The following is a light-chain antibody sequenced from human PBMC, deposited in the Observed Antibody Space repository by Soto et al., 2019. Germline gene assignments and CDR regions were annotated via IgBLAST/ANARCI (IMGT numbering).Light chain of an antibody. Sequence: QSDLTHPASVSGAPGQSITISCTGTSSDVGGYNYVSWYQQHPGKAPKVMIYDVSNRPSGVSNRFSGSKSGNTASLNISGLQVEDEADYYCSSYTTSSTLYVFGTGTKVTVL. CDR3: SSYTTSSTLYV. V-gene: IGLV2-14*01. CDR1: SSDVGGYNY. J-gene: IGLJ1*01. CDR2: DVS.